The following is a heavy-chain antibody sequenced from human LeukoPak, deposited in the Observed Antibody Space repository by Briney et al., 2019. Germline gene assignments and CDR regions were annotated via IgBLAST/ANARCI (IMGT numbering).Heavy chain of an antibody. J-gene: IGHJ4*02. V-gene: IGHV3-48*01. CDR3: ARDHNWAFDF. D-gene: IGHD1-1*01. CDR1: GFSFSLYP. Sequence: GGSLRLSCAASGFSFSLYPMNWVRQAPGKGLEWLSNIRDSGGEMYYADSVKGRFTITRDNAKNTLYLQMNGPRVEDTAVYFCARDHNWAFDFWGRGSLVTVSS. CDR2: IRDSGGEM.